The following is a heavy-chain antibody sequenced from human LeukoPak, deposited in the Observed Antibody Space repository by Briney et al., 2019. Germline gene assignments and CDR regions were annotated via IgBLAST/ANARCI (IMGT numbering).Heavy chain of an antibody. CDR3: ARATKRGYCSGGSCYGMDV. CDR1: GGTLSSYA. J-gene: IGHJ6*02. Sequence: SVKVSCKASGGTLSSYAISWVRQAPGQGLEWMGRIIPILGIANYAQKFQGRVTITADKSTSTAYMELSSLRSEDTAVYYCARATKRGYCSGGSCYGMDVWGQGTTVTVSS. D-gene: IGHD2-15*01. CDR2: IIPILGIA. V-gene: IGHV1-69*04.